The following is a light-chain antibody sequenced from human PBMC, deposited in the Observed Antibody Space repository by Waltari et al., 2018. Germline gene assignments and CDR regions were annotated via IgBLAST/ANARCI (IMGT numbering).Light chain of an antibody. CDR3: LQYNNWPYT. Sequence: EIEMTQSPASLSVSPGETAILTCRASQNIGTSLSWFQLRPGRAPRHLIYGASTRATGIPARFGAGGSGTEFSLTISSLQSDDFAVYYCLQYNNWPYTFGQGTRLEIK. CDR2: GAS. CDR1: QNIGTS. J-gene: IGKJ2*01. V-gene: IGKV3-15*01.